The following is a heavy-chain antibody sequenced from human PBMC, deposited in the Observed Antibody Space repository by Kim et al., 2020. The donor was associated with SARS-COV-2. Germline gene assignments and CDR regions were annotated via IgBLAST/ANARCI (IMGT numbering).Heavy chain of an antibody. V-gene: IGHV4-34*01. CDR3: ARGRRYSGSYYSKNWFDP. CDR2: INHSGST. CDR1: GGSFSGYY. Sequence: SETLSLTCAVYGGSFSGYYWSWIRQPPGKGLEWIGEINHSGSTNYNPSLKSRVTISVDTSKNQFSLKLSSVTAADTAVYYCARGRRYSGSYYSKNWFDPWGQGTLVTVSS. J-gene: IGHJ5*02. D-gene: IGHD1-26*01.